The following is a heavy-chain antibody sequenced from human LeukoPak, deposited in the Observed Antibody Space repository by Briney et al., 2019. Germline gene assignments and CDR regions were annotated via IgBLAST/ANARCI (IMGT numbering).Heavy chain of an antibody. CDR2: IKQDGSEK. Sequence: PGGSLRLSCAASGFTFSSYAMSWVRQAPGKGVEWVANIKQDGSEKYYVDSVKGRFTISRDNAKNSLYLQMNSLRAEDTAVYYCAREGSTTRNYYYYYYMDVWGKGTTVTVSS. D-gene: IGHD6-13*01. V-gene: IGHV3-7*01. CDR1: GFTFSSYA. CDR3: AREGSTTRNYYYYYYMDV. J-gene: IGHJ6*03.